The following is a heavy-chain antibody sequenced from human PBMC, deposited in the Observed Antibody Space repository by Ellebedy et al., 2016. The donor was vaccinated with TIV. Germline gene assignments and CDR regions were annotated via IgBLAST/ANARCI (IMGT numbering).Heavy chain of an antibody. J-gene: IGHJ6*02. CDR1: GFTFSSHW. CDR2: IDSYGRTT. V-gene: IGHV3-74*01. Sequence: PGGSLRLSCAASGFTFSSHWMHWVRQAPGKGLVWVSCIDSYGRTTSYADSVKGRFTISRDNVKNTLYLQMNSLGAEDTAVYYCARGKTYFYYGMDVWGQGTMVTVSS. CDR3: ARGKTYFYYGMDV.